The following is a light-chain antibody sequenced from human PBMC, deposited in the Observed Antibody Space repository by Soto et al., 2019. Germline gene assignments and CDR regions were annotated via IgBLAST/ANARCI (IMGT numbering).Light chain of an antibody. CDR2: SNN. Sequence: QSVLTQPSSTSGTPGQRVTISCSGSSSNIGSNTVNWYQLLPGTAPKLLIYSNNQQPSGVPERFSGSKSGTSASLAVSGLQSEDEADYYCAAWDDSLNGYVFGTGTKVTVL. J-gene: IGLJ1*01. CDR1: SSNIGSNT. V-gene: IGLV1-44*01. CDR3: AAWDDSLNGYV.